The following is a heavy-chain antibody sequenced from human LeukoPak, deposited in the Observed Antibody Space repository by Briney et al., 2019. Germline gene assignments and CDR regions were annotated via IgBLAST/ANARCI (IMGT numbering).Heavy chain of an antibody. CDR1: GYSFTSYW. CDR2: IDPSDSYT. Sequence: GESLRISCKGSGYSFTSYWISWVRQMPGKGLGWMGRIDPSDSYTNYSPSFQGHVTISADKSISTAYLQWSSLKASDTAMYYCARPLVVRGVIENWLDPWGQGTLVTVSS. CDR3: ARPLVVRGVIENWLDP. D-gene: IGHD3-10*01. V-gene: IGHV5-10-1*01. J-gene: IGHJ5*02.